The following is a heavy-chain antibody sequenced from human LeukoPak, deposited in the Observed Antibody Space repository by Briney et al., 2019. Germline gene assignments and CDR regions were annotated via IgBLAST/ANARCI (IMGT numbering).Heavy chain of an antibody. V-gene: IGHV4-61*08. CDR3: AQQLADAFDI. J-gene: IGHJ3*02. Sequence: SETLSLTCTVSGGSISSGGYYWSWIRQPPGKGLEWIGYIYYSGSTNYNPSLKSRVTISVDPSKNQFSLKLSSVTAADTAVYYCAQQLADAFDIWGQGTMVTVSS. D-gene: IGHD6-13*01. CDR2: IYYSGST. CDR1: GGSISSGGYY.